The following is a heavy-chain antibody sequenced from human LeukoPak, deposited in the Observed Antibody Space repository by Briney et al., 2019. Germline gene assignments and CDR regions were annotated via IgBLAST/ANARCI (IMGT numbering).Heavy chain of an antibody. CDR2: IWYDGSKK. CDR3: AREMAANWFDT. CDR1: GVTFSSYG. J-gene: IGHJ5*02. Sequence: PGESLRLSCVASGVTFSSYGKHWVRQAPGKGLEGVGDIWYDGSKKYYADSVKGRFTISRDNSKNTRYLQMTSLRAEDTAVYYCAREMAANWFDTWGQGTLVTVSS. D-gene: IGHD6-25*01. V-gene: IGHV3-33*01.